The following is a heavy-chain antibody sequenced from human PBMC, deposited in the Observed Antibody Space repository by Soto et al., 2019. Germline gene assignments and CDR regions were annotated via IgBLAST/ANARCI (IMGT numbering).Heavy chain of an antibody. CDR1: GFSFSAYG. J-gene: IGHJ4*02. D-gene: IGHD2-2*03. Sequence: QVQLVESGGGVVQPQRSLRLSCAASGFSFSAYGMHWVRQAPGKGLEWVATTSAGGSKNYYADSVKGRFTISRDNSKSTAFLQMNSLRAEDTALYYCAKDMDIVVIPSAGFASWGQGTLVTVSS. CDR3: AKDMDIVVIPSAGFAS. CDR2: TSAGGSKN. V-gene: IGHV3-30*18.